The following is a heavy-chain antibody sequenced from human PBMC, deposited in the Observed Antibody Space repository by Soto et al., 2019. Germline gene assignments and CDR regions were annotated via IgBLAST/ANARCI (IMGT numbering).Heavy chain of an antibody. CDR1: GGSFSGYY. Sequence: PSETLSLTCAVYGGSFSGYYWSWIRQPPGKGLEWIGEINHSGSTNYNPSLKSRVTISVDTSKNQFSLKLSSVTAADTAVYYCARARLYYDLSGWFDPWGQGTLVTVSS. V-gene: IGHV4-34*01. CDR3: ARARLYYDLSGWFDP. CDR2: INHSGST. J-gene: IGHJ5*02. D-gene: IGHD3-3*01.